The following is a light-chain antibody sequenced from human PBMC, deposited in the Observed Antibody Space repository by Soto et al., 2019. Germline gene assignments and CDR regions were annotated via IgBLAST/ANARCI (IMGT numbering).Light chain of an antibody. CDR1: SSNVGSNT. CDR3: ATWDDSLHGYV. V-gene: IGLV1-44*01. CDR2: SNN. J-gene: IGLJ1*01. Sequence: SVLTQPPSASGTPGQRVTICCPGSSSNVGSNTVHWYQQLPGTAPKLLIYSNNQRPSGVPDRFSGSKSGTSASLAISGLQSEDEADYYCATWDDSLHGYVFGTGTKVTVL.